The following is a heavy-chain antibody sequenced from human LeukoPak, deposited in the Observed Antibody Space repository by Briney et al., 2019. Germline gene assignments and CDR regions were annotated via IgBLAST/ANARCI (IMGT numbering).Heavy chain of an antibody. CDR2: IYYSGST. J-gene: IGHJ3*02. Sequence: SETLSLTCTVSGGSISSYYWSWIRQPPGKGLEWIGYIYYSGSTNYNPSLKSRVTISVDTSKNQFSLKLSSVTAADTAVYYCARRRSYSGYDHDAFDIWGQGTMVTVSS. CDR3: ARRRSYSGYDHDAFDI. CDR1: GGSISSYY. D-gene: IGHD5-12*01. V-gene: IGHV4-59*01.